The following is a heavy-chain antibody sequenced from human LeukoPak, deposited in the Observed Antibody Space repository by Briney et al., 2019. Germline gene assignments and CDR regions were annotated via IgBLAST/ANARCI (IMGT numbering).Heavy chain of an antibody. CDR3: ARKGYCSGGSCLGPLDY. CDR2: INTNTGNP. CDR1: GYTFTSYA. J-gene: IGHJ4*02. D-gene: IGHD2-15*01. Sequence: ASVKVSCKASGYTFTSYAMNWVRQAPGQGLEWMGWINTNTGNPTYAQGFTGRFVFSLDTSVSTAYLQISSLKVEDTAVYYCARKGYCSGGSCLGPLDYWGQGTLVTVSS. V-gene: IGHV7-4-1*02.